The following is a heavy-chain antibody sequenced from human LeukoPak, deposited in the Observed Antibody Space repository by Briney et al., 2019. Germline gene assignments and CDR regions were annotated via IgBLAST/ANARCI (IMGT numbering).Heavy chain of an antibody. CDR2: IYTSGST. D-gene: IGHD5-18*01. V-gene: IGHV4-61*02. J-gene: IGHJ4*02. CDR3: ARHGEGPWIQLWFFDY. Sequence: KSSETLSLTCTVSGGSISSGNYYWAWIRQPAGKGLEWIGRIYTSGSTNYNPSLKSRVTISVDTSKNQFSLKLSSVTAADTAVYYCARHGEGPWIQLWFFDYWGQGTLVTVSS. CDR1: GGSISSGNYY.